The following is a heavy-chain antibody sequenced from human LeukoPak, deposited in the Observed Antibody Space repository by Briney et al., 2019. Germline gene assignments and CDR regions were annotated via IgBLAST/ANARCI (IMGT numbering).Heavy chain of an antibody. CDR3: ARRVGATTDYFDY. D-gene: IGHD1-26*01. J-gene: IGHJ4*02. CDR2: IYYSGST. CDR1: GGSISSSSYY. Sequence: SETLSLTCTVSGGSISSSSYYWGWIRQPPGKGLEWIGSIYYSGSTNYNPSLKSRVTISVDTSKNQFSLKLSSVTAADTAVYYCARRVGATTDYFDYWGQGTLVTVSS. V-gene: IGHV4-39*07.